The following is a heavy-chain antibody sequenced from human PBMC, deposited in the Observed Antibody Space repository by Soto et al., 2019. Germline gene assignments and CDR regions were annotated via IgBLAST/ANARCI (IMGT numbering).Heavy chain of an antibody. Sequence: GGSLRLSRAASGFTFSLYNMNWVRQAPEKGLEWVSSISSSSSYIHYADSVRGRFTISRDNAKNSLYLQMRSLRSDDTAVYYCARDTNYYDSSGYPDYWGQGTLVTVSS. CDR1: GFTFSLYN. D-gene: IGHD3-22*01. CDR2: ISSSSSYI. V-gene: IGHV3-21*04. J-gene: IGHJ4*02. CDR3: ARDTNYYDSSGYPDY.